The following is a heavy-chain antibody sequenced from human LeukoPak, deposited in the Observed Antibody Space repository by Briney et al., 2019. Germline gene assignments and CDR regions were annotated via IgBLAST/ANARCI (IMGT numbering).Heavy chain of an antibody. Sequence: PSETLSLTCTVSGGSINTYYWSWLRQPPGKGLEWIGYISGSGSPSYNSSLKSRVTISIGTSKKQFSLMLSSVTAADTAIYYCARSTQRYCSGGTCFPYWFDPWGRGALVTVSS. CDR1: GGSINTYY. V-gene: IGHV4-59*01. J-gene: IGHJ5*02. CDR2: ISGSGSP. D-gene: IGHD2-15*01. CDR3: ARSTQRYCSGGTCFPYWFDP.